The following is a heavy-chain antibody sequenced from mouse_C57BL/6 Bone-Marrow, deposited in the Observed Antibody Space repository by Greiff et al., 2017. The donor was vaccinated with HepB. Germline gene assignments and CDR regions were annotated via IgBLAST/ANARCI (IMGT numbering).Heavy chain of an antibody. CDR1: GYTFTSYW. V-gene: IGHV1-53*01. CDR2: INPSNGGT. Sequence: QVHVKQPGTELVKPGASVKLSCKASGYTFTSYWMHWVKQRPGQGLEWIGNINPSNGGTNYNEKFKSKATLTVDKSSSTAYMQLSSLTSEDSAVYYCAIITTDLYYFDYWGQGTTLTVSS. CDR3: AIITTDLYYFDY. J-gene: IGHJ2*01. D-gene: IGHD1-1*01.